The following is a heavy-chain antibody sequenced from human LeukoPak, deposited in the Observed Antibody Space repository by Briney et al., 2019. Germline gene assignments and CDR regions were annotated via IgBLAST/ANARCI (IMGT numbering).Heavy chain of an antibody. J-gene: IGHJ4*02. Sequence: SETLSLTCTVSGGSISSYYWSWIRQPPGKGLEWIGYIYYSGSTNYNPSLKSRVTASVDTSKNQFSLRLSSVTAADTAVYYCARVTGYVMEDYFDYWGQGTLVTVSS. CDR2: IYYSGST. CDR3: ARVTGYVMEDYFDY. D-gene: IGHD6-13*01. CDR1: GGSISSYY. V-gene: IGHV4-59*01.